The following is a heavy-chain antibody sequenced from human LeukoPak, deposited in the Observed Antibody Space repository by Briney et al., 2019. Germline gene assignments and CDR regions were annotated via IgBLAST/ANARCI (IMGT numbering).Heavy chain of an antibody. V-gene: IGHV4-39*07. CDR2: IYYSGSA. J-gene: IGHJ5*02. Sequence: PSETLSLTCTVSGGSISSSSYYWGWIRQPPGKGLEWIGSIYYSGSAYYNPSLKSRVTISVDTSKNQFSLKLSSVTAADTAVYYCARKKGPARWGGNWFDPWGQGTLVTVSS. CDR3: ARKKGPARWGGNWFDP. CDR1: GGSISSSSYY. D-gene: IGHD6-6*01.